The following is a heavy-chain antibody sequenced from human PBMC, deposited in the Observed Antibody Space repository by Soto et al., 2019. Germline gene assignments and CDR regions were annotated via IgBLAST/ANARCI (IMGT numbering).Heavy chain of an antibody. CDR2: IKQDGIEK. Sequence: GGSLRLSGAASGFTFSSYWISWVRQAPWKGLEWVANIKQDGIEKYYVDSVKGRFTISRDNAKNSLYLQMNSLRAEDTAVYYCAREATGTLTPYFDYWGQGTLVT. CDR1: GFTFSSYW. J-gene: IGHJ4*02. CDR3: AREATGTLTPYFDY. D-gene: IGHD1-1*01. V-gene: IGHV3-7*01.